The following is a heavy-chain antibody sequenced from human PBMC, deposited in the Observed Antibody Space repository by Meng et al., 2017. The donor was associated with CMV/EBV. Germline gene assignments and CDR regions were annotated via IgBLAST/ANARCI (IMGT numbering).Heavy chain of an antibody. V-gene: IGHV3-11*01. CDR1: GFTFSDYY. J-gene: IGHJ6*02. CDR2: ISSSGLSI. Sequence: GSLRLSCAASGFTFSDYYMTWIRQAPGKGLEWVSSISSSGLSIYYADSLKGRFTISRDNTKNSLYLQMNGLRAEDAAVYYCAKDLTLPTLYGMDVWGQGTAVTVSS. CDR3: AKDLTLPTLYGMDV.